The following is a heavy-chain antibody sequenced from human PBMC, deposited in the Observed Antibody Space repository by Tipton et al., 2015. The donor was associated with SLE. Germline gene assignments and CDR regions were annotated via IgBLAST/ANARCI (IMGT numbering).Heavy chain of an antibody. CDR1: GGSISSSSYY. CDR3: ARRHSSGFTEYFDY. V-gene: IGHV4-39*07. Sequence: TLSLTCTVSGGSISSSSYYWGWIRQPPGKGLEWIGSIYYSGSTYYNPSLKSRVTISVDTSKNQFSLKLSSVTAADTAVYYCARRHSSGFTEYFDYWGQGTLVTVPS. J-gene: IGHJ4*02. CDR2: IYYSGST. D-gene: IGHD6-19*01.